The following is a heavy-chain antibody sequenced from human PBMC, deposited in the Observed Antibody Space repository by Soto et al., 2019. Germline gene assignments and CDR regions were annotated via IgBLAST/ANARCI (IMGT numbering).Heavy chain of an antibody. CDR2: IYSGGST. J-gene: IGHJ3*02. D-gene: IGHD6-19*01. Sequence: PGGSLRLSCAASGFTVSSNYMSWVRQAPGKGLEWVSVIYSGGSTYYADSVKGRFTISRDNSKNTLYLQMNSLRAEDTAVYYCARAPWLVERAFDIWGQGTMVTVSS. V-gene: IGHV3-66*01. CDR1: GFTVSSNY. CDR3: ARAPWLVERAFDI.